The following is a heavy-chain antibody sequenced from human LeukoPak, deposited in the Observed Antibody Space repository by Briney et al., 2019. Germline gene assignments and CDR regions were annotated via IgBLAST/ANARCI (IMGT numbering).Heavy chain of an antibody. V-gene: IGHV3-21*01. CDR2: ISSSSSYI. J-gene: IGHJ4*02. CDR1: GLTFSRYT. D-gene: IGHD6-6*01. Sequence: GGSLRLSCAASGLTFSRYTMTWVRQAPGKGLEWASSISSSSSYIYYAHSVKGRFTISRDNAKTSLFLEMNSLRAEDRALYYCARDASSSAFDHWGQGTLVTVSS. CDR3: ARDASSSAFDH.